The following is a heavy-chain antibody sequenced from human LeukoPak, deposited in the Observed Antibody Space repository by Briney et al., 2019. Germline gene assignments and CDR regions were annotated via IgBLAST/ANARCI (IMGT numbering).Heavy chain of an antibody. Sequence: PSGTLSLTCTVSGGSISSYYWSWIRQPPGKGLEWIGYIYYSGSTNYNPSLKSRVTISVDTSKNQFSLKLSSVTAADTAVYYCAKSSGTPFRYRIAFDIWGQGTMVTVSS. CDR2: IYYSGST. CDR1: GGSISSYY. D-gene: IGHD6-19*01. CDR3: AKSSGTPFRYRIAFDI. J-gene: IGHJ3*02. V-gene: IGHV4-59*01.